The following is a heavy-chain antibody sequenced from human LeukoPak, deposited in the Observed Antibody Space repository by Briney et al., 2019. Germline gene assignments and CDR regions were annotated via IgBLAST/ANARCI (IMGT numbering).Heavy chain of an antibody. D-gene: IGHD3-22*01. CDR1: SASVTSHH. CDR2: VHFSGST. CDR3: ARDESSRDDSGGYHD. Sequence: PSETLSLTCAVSSASVTSHHWAWIRQPAGKGLEWVGRVHFSGSTNYNPSLRSRVPISLDKSKNEVSLTLNSVSAADTAVYYCARDESSRDDSGGYHDWGRGVLVTVSS. J-gene: IGHJ4*02. V-gene: IGHV4-4*07.